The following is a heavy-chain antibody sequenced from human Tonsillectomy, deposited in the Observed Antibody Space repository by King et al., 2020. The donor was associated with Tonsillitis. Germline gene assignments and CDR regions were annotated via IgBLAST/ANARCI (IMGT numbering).Heavy chain of an antibody. Sequence: VQLVESGAEVKKPGESLRISCTGSGYSFTSHWVSWVRQMPGKGLEWRGKIDPSESYTNYSPSFQGHVTVSADKSISTAYLQWSRLKATDTARYYCAILPGDYDTSGYYIYYEMDVWGQGSTVTVSS. CDR2: IDPSESYT. V-gene: IGHV5-10-1*03. CDR1: GYSFTSHW. D-gene: IGHD3-22*01. J-gene: IGHJ6*02. CDR3: AILPGDYDTSGYYIYYEMDV.